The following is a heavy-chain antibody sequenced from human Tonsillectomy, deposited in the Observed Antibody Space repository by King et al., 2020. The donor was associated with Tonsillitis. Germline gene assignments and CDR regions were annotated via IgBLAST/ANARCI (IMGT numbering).Heavy chain of an antibody. CDR2: IYTSGST. CDR1: GGSISSYY. D-gene: IGHD3-10*01. Sequence: VQLQESGPGLVKPSETLSLTCTVSGGSISSYYWSWIRQPAGKGLEWIGRIYTSGSTNYNPSLTSRVTMSVDTSKNQFSLKLSSVTAADTAVYYCARVGLLWFGEYFHYWGQGTLVTVSS. V-gene: IGHV4-4*07. CDR3: ARVGLLWFGEYFHY. J-gene: IGHJ4*02.